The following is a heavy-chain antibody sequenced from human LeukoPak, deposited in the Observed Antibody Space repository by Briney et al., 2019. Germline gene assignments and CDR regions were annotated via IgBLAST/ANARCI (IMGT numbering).Heavy chain of an antibody. CDR2: IRSDGSNK. J-gene: IGHJ4*02. CDR3: AKGVKRIVVVTAQHYLDY. CDR1: GFTFGSYG. Sequence: PGGYLRLSCAASGFTFGSYGMHWVRQAPGKGLEWVTFIRSDGSNKYYADSVKGRFTISRDNSKNTLYLQMNTLIADDTAVYYCAKGVKRIVVVTAQHYLDYWGQGTLVTVSS. V-gene: IGHV3-30*02. D-gene: IGHD2-21*02.